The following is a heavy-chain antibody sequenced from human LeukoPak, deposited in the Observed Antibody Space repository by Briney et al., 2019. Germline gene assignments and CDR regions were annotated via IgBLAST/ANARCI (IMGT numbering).Heavy chain of an antibody. CDR3: ARDLVRGVTGRGSYYYYYMDV. CDR2: IYYSGST. Sequence: WETLSLTCTVSGGSISSYYWSWIRQPPGKGLEWIGYIYYSGSTNYNPSLKSRVTISVDTSKNQFSLKLSSVTAEDTAVYYCARDLVRGVTGRGSYYYYYMDVWGKGTTVTISS. D-gene: IGHD3-10*01. V-gene: IGHV4-59*01. CDR1: GGSISSYY. J-gene: IGHJ6*03.